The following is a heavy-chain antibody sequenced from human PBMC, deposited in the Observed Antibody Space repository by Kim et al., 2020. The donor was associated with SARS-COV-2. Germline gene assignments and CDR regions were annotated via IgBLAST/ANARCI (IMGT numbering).Heavy chain of an antibody. J-gene: IGHJ4*02. V-gene: IGHV1-69*04. CDR2: IIPILGIA. CDR3: ARDLRITIFGVEFDY. CDR1: GGTFSSYA. D-gene: IGHD3-3*01. Sequence: SVKFSCKASGGTFSSYAISWVRQAPGQGLEWMGRIIPILGIANYAQKFQGRVTITADKSTSTAYMELSSLRSEDTAVYYCARDLRITIFGVEFDYWGQG.